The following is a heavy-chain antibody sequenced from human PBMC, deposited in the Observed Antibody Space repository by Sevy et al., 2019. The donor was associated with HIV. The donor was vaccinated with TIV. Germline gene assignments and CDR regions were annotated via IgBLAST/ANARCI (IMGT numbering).Heavy chain of an antibody. CDR1: GFTFSNYA. CDR3: VKGPRRGDKDNAFDI. CDR2: ISSDGPNT. V-gene: IGHV3-64D*06. D-gene: IGHD2-21*01. J-gene: IGHJ3*02. Sequence: GGSLRLSCSASGFTFSNYAMYWVRQAPGKGLEFVSVISSDGPNTYYADSVKGRFTISRDNSKNTLYLQMSSLRAEDPAVYYCVKGPRRGDKDNAFDIWGQGTMVTVSS.